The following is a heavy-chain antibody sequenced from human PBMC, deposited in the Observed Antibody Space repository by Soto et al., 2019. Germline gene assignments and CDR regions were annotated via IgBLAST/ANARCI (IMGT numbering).Heavy chain of an antibody. Sequence: EVQLVESGGGLVQPGGSLRLSCAGSGFTFSSYSMNWVRQAPGKGLEWVSYISSSSSTIYYADSVKGRFTSSRDNAKNSLYLQMNSLRAEDTAVYYCARGDLGFCSSTSCYSYWGQGTLVTVSS. V-gene: IGHV3-48*01. CDR1: GFTFSSYS. CDR2: ISSSSSTI. D-gene: IGHD2-2*01. J-gene: IGHJ4*02. CDR3: ARGDLGFCSSTSCYSY.